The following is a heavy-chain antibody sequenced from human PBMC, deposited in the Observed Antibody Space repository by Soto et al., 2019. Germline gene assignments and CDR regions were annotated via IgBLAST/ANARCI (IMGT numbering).Heavy chain of an antibody. Sequence: LRLSCAASGFTFSSYGMHWVRQAPGKGLEWVAVISYDGSNKYYADSVKGRFTISRDNSKNTLYLQMNSLRAEDTAVYYCAKDLTYYYGSGPTGYFDYWGQGTLVTVSS. J-gene: IGHJ4*02. D-gene: IGHD3-10*01. CDR3: AKDLTYYYGSGPTGYFDY. V-gene: IGHV3-30*18. CDR1: GFTFSSYG. CDR2: ISYDGSNK.